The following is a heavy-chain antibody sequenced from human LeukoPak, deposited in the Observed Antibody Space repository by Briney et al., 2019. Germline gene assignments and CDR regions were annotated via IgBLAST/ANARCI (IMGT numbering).Heavy chain of an antibody. D-gene: IGHD3-10*01. V-gene: IGHV3-21*01. CDR3: ARGVAVRGSDY. CDR2: ISSSSYI. Sequence: PGGSLRLSCAASGFTFSSYSMNWVRQAPGKGLEWVSSISSSSYIYYADSVKGRFTISRDNAKNSLYLQMNSLRAEDTAVYYCARGVAVRGSDYWGQGTLVTVSS. CDR1: GFTFSSYS. J-gene: IGHJ4*02.